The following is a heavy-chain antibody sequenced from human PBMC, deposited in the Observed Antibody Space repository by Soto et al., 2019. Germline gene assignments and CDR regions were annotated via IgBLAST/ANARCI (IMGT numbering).Heavy chain of an antibody. CDR3: ARGYKCGARKRFDY. V-gene: IGHV4-59*12. D-gene: IGHD1-1*01. CDR1: GGSISSYY. J-gene: IGHJ4*02. Sequence: SETLSLTCTVSGGSISSYYWSWIRQPPGGGLEWIGYIYYSGSTNYNPSLKSRATISVDTSKNRFSLKVSSVTAADTAVYYCARGYKCGARKRFDYGDQGTLVTVSS. CDR2: IYYSGST.